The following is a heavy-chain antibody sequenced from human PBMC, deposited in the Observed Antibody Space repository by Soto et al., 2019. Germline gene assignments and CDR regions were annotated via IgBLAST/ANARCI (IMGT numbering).Heavy chain of an antibody. J-gene: IGHJ4*02. CDR1: GFTFSSYW. V-gene: IGHV3-74*01. CDR2: IKSDGSST. D-gene: IGHD3-10*01. Sequence: EVQLVESGGGLVQPGGSLRLSCAASGFTFSSYWMHWVRHAPGKGLVWVSRIKSDGSSTSYAGSVKGRFTISRDNAKNKLYLQMNSLRAEDTAVYYCARDNGSGTYYTRYWGQGTLVTVSS. CDR3: ARDNGSGTYYTRY.